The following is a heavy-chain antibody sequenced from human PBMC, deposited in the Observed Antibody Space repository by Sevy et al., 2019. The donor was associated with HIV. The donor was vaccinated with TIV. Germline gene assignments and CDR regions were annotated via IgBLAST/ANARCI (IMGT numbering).Heavy chain of an antibody. D-gene: IGHD7-27*01. V-gene: IGHV3-7*01. CDR1: GFTFSNYC. CDR3: ARDWGMDY. CDR2: IKEDGSEK. J-gene: IGHJ4*02. Sequence: GGSLRLSCAVSGFTFSNYCMNWVRQAPGKGLEWVANIKEDGSEKYYGDSVKGRFTISRENAKNSLYLQMSSLTVEDTSVYYCARDWGMDYWGQVTLVTVSS.